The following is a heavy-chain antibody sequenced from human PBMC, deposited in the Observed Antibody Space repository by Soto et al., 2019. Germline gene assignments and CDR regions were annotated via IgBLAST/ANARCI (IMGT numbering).Heavy chain of an antibody. CDR1: VGPIRIYC. Sequence: SETLSLTCTFSVGPIRIYCWSWIRQPPGKGLDLIGYIYDSGNTDYNPSLKSRVTISVDTSKNQFSLKLSSVTTADTAVYYCARGGGKYYYESSGHSNHAMDVWGQGTTVTVSS. CDR2: IYDSGNT. J-gene: IGHJ6*01. D-gene: IGHD3-22*01. CDR3: ARGGGKYYYESSGHSNHAMDV. V-gene: IGHV4-59*01.